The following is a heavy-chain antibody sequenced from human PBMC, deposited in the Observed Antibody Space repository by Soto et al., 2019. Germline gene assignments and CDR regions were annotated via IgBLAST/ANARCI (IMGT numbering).Heavy chain of an antibody. D-gene: IGHD2-2*02. Sequence: QVQLVQSGAEVKKPGSSVKVSCKASGGTFSSYAISWVQQAPGQGLEWIGGIIPIFGTANYAQKFQGRVTITADESTSTAYMELSSLRSEDTAVYYCARDIVVVPAAILGNWFDPWGQGTLVTVSS. V-gene: IGHV1-69*01. CDR2: IIPIFGTA. CDR1: GGTFSSYA. J-gene: IGHJ5*02. CDR3: ARDIVVVPAAILGNWFDP.